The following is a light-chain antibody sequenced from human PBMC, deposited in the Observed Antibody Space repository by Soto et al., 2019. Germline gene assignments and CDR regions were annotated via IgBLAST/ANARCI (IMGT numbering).Light chain of an antibody. J-gene: IGKJ2*01. V-gene: IGKV3-20*01. Sequence: EIVLTQSPGTLSLSPGERATLSCRASQRVSSNYLAWYQRKPGQAPRLLIYDASSRATGISDRFSGSGSGTDFTLTISRLEPEDFAVYYCQQFDSPPFTFGQGTKLENK. CDR3: QQFDSPPFT. CDR1: QRVSSNY. CDR2: DAS.